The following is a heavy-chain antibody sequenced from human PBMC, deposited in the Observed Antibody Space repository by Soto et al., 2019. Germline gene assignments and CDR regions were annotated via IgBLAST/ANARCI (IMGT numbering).Heavy chain of an antibody. V-gene: IGHV1-24*01. J-gene: IGHJ5*02. CDR2: FDPEDGET. CDR1: GYTLTELS. D-gene: IGHD4-17*01. Sequence: ASVKVSCKVSGYTLTELSMHWVRQAPGKGLEWMGGFDPEDGETIYAQKFQGRVTMTEDTSTDTAYMELSSLRSEDTAVYYCATIIYGAGWFDPWGQGTLVTVSS. CDR3: ATIIYGAGWFDP.